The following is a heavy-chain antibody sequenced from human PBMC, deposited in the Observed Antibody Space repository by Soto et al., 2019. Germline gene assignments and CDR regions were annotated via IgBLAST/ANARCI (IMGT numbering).Heavy chain of an antibody. CDR2: IWYDGSNT. V-gene: IGHV3-33*01. Sequence: QVQLVESGGGVVQPGRSLRLSCAASGFSFSDYGMHWVRQAPGKGLEWVAVIWYDGSNTYYADSVKGRFTISRDNSKNMLYQQMNTLRAEDTAVDYGARGQEMDTTYWYFYLLGRGTLVTVSS. CDR3: ARGQEMDTTYWYFYL. J-gene: IGHJ2*01. D-gene: IGHD5-18*01. CDR1: GFSFSDYG.